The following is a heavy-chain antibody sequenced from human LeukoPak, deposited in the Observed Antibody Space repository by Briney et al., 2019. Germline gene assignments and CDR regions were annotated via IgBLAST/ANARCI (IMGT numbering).Heavy chain of an antibody. CDR2: IIPNLGTT. CDR1: GVTSNSHA. Sequence: GPSLKLSCTASGVTSNSHAISWVRQAPGQGLEWMGRIIPNLGTTNRAQTFQDRVTLTADQSTNTAYMELTSLTSDDTAVYYCATTNNGGVFQWGDFFDFGGQGTLLTVS. J-gene: IGHJ4*02. D-gene: IGHD2-8*02. V-gene: IGHV1-69*11. CDR3: ATTNNGGVFQWGDFFDF.